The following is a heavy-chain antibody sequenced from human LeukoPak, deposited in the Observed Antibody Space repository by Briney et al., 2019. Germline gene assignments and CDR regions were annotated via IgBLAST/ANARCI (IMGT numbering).Heavy chain of an antibody. CDR2: FDPEDGET. J-gene: IGHJ6*03. V-gene: IGHV1-24*01. CDR3: ATDRRPLKGIAAAGPYYMDV. Sequence: ASVKVSCKVSGYTLTELSMHWVRQAPGKGLEWMGGFDPEDGETIYAQKFKGRVTMTEDTSTDTAYMELSSLRSEDTAMYYCATDRRPLKGIAAAGPYYMDVWGKGTTVTVSS. CDR1: GYTLTELS. D-gene: IGHD6-13*01.